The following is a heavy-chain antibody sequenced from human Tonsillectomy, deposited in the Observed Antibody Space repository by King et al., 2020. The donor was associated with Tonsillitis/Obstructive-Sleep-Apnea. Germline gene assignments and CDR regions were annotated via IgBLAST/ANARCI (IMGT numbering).Heavy chain of an antibody. CDR2: IYYSGST. V-gene: IGHV4-59*01. J-gene: IGHJ4*02. CDR3: ARTPGYSSVWYWWGTPADFDY. CDR1: GGSISSYY. Sequence: QLQESGPGLVKPSETLSLTCTVSGGSISSYYWSWIRQPPGKGLEWIGYIYYSGSTNYNPSLKSRVTISVDTSKNQFSLKLSSVTAADTAVYYCARTPGYSSVWYWWGTPADFDYWGQGTLVTVSS. D-gene: IGHD6-19*01.